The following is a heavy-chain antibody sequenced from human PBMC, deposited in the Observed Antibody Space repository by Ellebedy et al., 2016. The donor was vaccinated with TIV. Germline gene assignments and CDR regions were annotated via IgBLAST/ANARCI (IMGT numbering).Heavy chain of an antibody. J-gene: IGHJ3*01. Sequence: MPSEPLSLTCPLSGDSVSSEISAWSWIRQSPSRGVVWPGRTFYRSKWYNISAVSVKSRINIKPDPSRNQFSLQMDSVTAEDTRVYYCARETGCWIVGDDDAFDVWGQGTMVTVSS. CDR1: GDSVSSEISA. D-gene: IGHD1-14*01. CDR2: TFYRSKWYN. V-gene: IGHV6-1*01. CDR3: ARETGCWIVGDDDAFDV.